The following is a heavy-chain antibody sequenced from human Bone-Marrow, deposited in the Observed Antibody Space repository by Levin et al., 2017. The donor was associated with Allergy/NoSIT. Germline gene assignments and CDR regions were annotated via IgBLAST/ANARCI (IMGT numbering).Heavy chain of an antibody. Sequence: RASETLSLTCSVSGASITSPDYYWTWVRQPPGKGLEWIGHISYTGTTHYHPSLKSRVTISVDTSKSQFSLKLNSVTAADTAVYFCVRGAYFTDSDRRLDYWGQGTLVTVSS. J-gene: IGHJ4*02. D-gene: IGHD3-16*01. CDR1: GASITSPDYY. CDR3: VRGAYFTDSDRRLDY. V-gene: IGHV4-30-4*01. CDR2: ISYTGTT.